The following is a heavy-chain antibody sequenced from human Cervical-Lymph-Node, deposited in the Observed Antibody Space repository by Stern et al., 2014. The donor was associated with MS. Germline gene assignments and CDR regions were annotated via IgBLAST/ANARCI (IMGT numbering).Heavy chain of an antibody. Sequence: VQLVESGGGLVQPGGSLRLSCTASGFTVSDNYMTWVRQAPGKGLEWVSVIYTGGSTYYADSVKGRFTISRDTSKNTLYLQMDSLRVEDTAVYYCARRPRGSNWDSDWGQGTLVTVSS. J-gene: IGHJ4*02. CDR2: IYTGGST. V-gene: IGHV3-66*01. CDR1: GFTVSDNY. D-gene: IGHD7-27*01. CDR3: ARRPRGSNWDSD.